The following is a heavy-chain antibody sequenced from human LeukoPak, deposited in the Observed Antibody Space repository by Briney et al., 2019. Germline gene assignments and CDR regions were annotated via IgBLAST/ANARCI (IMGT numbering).Heavy chain of an antibody. J-gene: IGHJ3*02. CDR2: INNSYSHI. V-gene: IGHV3-21*01. CDR1: GFTFSSYS. CDR3: ARDRFQSGGSPNVFDI. Sequence: GGSLRLSCAASGFTFSSYSMNWVRQAPGKGLEWVSSINNSYSHIYYADSVKGRVTISRDNAKNSLYLQMNSLRAEDTAVYYCARDRFQSGGSPNVFDIWGRGTMVTVSS. D-gene: IGHD1-26*01.